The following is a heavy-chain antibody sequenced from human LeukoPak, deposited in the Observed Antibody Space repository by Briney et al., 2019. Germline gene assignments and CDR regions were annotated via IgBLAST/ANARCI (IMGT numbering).Heavy chain of an antibody. CDR1: GGSISSSSYY. CDR3: ARDWFGELYAFDI. CDR2: IYYSGST. D-gene: IGHD3-10*01. V-gene: IGHV4-39*07. J-gene: IGHJ3*02. Sequence: QASETLSLTCTVSGGSISSSSYYWGWIRQPPGKGLEWIGSIYYSGSTYYNPSLKSRVTISVDKSKNQFSLKLSSVTAADTAVYYCARDWFGELYAFDIWGQGTMVTVSS.